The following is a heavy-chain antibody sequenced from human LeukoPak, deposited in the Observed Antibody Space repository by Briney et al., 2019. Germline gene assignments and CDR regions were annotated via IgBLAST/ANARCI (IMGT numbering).Heavy chain of an antibody. CDR1: GYSFTGNY. V-gene: IGHV1-2*02. D-gene: IGHD5-18*01. CDR3: ARDNGGTAMAYYYYYYMDV. Sequence: ASVKVSCKASGYSFTGNYMHWVRQAPGQGLEWMGWINPNSGDTNFAQKFQGRVTMTRDTSISTAYMELSSLRSEDTAVYYCARDNGGTAMAYYYYYYMDVWGKGTTVTISS. CDR2: INPNSGDT. J-gene: IGHJ6*03.